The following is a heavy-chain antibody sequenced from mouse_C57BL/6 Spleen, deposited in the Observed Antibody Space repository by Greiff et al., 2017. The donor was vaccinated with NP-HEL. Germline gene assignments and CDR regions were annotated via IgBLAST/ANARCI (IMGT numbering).Heavy chain of an antibody. V-gene: IGHV3-6*01. D-gene: IGHD2-2*01. Sequence: EVQLVESGPGLVKPSQSLSLTCSVTGYSITSGYYWNWIRQFPGNKLEWMGYISYDGSNNYNPSLKNRISITRDTSKNQFFLKLNSVTTEDTATYYCAREVVTGFAYWGQGTLVTVSA. J-gene: IGHJ3*01. CDR2: ISYDGSN. CDR3: AREVVTGFAY. CDR1: GYSITSGYY.